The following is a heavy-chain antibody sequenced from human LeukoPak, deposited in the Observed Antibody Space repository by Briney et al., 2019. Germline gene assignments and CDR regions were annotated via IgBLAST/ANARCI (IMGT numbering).Heavy chain of an antibody. CDR1: GFTFSSYA. CDR2: ISYDGSNK. CDR3: AGSTDDAEYFQH. D-gene: IGHD4-17*01. Sequence: GGSLRLSCAASGFTFSSYAMHWVRQAPGKGLEWVAVISYDGSNKYYADSVKGRFTISRDNSKNTLYLQMNGLRAEDTAVYYCAGSTDDAEYFQHWGQGTLVTVSS. J-gene: IGHJ1*01. V-gene: IGHV3-30-3*01.